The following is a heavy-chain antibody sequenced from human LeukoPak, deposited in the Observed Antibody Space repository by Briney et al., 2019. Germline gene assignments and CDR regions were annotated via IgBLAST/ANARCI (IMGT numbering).Heavy chain of an antibody. Sequence: GGSLRLSCAASGFIFTNYAMSWVRQAPGKGLEWISAASGSDTGTYHADSVRGRFTISIDNSKNTLYLQMNSLRAEDMAVYYCARASDSGSYTFDYWGQGTMVTVSS. CDR3: ARASDSGSYTFDY. CDR1: GFIFTNYA. J-gene: IGHJ4*02. CDR2: ASGSDTGT. V-gene: IGHV3-23*01. D-gene: IGHD1-26*01.